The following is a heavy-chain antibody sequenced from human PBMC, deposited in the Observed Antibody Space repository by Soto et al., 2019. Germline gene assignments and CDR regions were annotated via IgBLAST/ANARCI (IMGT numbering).Heavy chain of an antibody. CDR1: GGSISSGGYS. CDR2: IHHSGST. J-gene: IGHJ6*02. D-gene: IGHD3-22*01. CDR3: ARALLYYYDSSGYYPIYYYYGMDV. Sequence: SETLSLTCTVSGGSISSGGYSWSWIRQPPGKGLEWIGYIHHSGSTYYNPSLKSRVTISVDTSKNQFSLKLSSVTAADTAVYYCARALLYYYDSSGYYPIYYYYGMDVWGQGTTVTVS. V-gene: IGHV4-30-2*01.